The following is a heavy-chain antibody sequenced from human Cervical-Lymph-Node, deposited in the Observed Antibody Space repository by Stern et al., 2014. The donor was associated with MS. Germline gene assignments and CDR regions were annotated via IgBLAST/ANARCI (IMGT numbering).Heavy chain of an antibody. CDR1: GGSITNYY. J-gene: IGHJ6*02. D-gene: IGHD6-13*01. CDR3: ARDLRIAAAGTIYYYGMDV. V-gene: IGHV4-4*07. Sequence: QVQLQESGPGLVKPSETLSLTCTVSGGSITNYYWSWIRQPAGKGLEWIGRIYTSGRTNYNPPLKRRVTISVDTSKNQFSLKLSFGTAADTAVYYCARDLRIAAAGTIYYYGMDVWGQGTTVTVSS. CDR2: IYTSGRT.